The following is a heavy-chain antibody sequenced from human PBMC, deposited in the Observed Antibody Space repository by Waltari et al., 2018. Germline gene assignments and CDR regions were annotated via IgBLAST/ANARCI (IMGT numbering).Heavy chain of an antibody. D-gene: IGHD2-15*01. J-gene: IGHJ5*02. V-gene: IGHV4-34*01. CDR3: ARDPIVVVAATSAFDP. Sequence: QVQLQQWGAGLLKPSETLSLTCAVYGGSFSGYYWSWIRQHPGKGLEWIGEINHSGSTNYNPSLKSRVTISVDTSKNQFSLKLSSVTAADTAVYYCARDPIVVVAATSAFDPWGQGTLVTVSS. CDR2: INHSGST. CDR1: GGSFSGYY.